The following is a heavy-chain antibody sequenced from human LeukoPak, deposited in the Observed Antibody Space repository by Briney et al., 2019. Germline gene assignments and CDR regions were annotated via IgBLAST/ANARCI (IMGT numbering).Heavy chain of an antibody. V-gene: IGHV4-59*08. J-gene: IGHJ6*02. D-gene: IGHD1-20*01. Sequence: TSETLSLTCTVSGGSISSYYWSWIRQPPGKGLGWIGYIYYSGSTNYNPSLKSRVTISVDTSKNQFSLKLSSVTAADTAVYYCARRVGYNWNDGHYYYGMDVWGQGTTVTVSS. CDR2: IYYSGST. CDR3: ARRVGYNWNDGHYYYGMDV. CDR1: GGSISSYY.